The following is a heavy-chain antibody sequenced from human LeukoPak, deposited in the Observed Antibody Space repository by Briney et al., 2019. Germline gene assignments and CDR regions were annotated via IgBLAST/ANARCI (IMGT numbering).Heavy chain of an antibody. CDR2: IVVGSGNT. J-gene: IGHJ4*02. CDR1: GFTFTSSA. CDR3: AAGSIGSGWAYYFDY. D-gene: IGHD6-19*01. Sequence: ASVKVSCKASGFTFTSSAVQWVRQARGQRLEWIGWIVVGSGNTNYAQKFQERVTITRDMSTSTAYMELSSLRSEDTAVYYCAAGSIGSGWAYYFDYWGQGTLVTVSS. V-gene: IGHV1-58*01.